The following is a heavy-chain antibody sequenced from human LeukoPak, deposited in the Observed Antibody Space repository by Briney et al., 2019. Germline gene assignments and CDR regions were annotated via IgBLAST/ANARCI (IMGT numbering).Heavy chain of an antibody. CDR1: GFTFSNYA. Sequence: GGSLRLSCAASGFTFSNYAMSWVRQAPGKGLEWVSVISGSDSNTYYSDSVKGRFTISRDNSKNTLYLQLSTLRAEDTAVYYCAKEGSAGSIGAFDIWGQGTMVTVSS. V-gene: IGHV3-23*01. J-gene: IGHJ3*02. D-gene: IGHD2-2*01. CDR2: ISGSDSNT. CDR3: AKEGSAGSIGAFDI.